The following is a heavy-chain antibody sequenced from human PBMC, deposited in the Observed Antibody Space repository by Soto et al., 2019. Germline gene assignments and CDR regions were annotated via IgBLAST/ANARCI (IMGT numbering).Heavy chain of an antibody. CDR3: VSPSLYGMDV. V-gene: IGHV4-30-4*01. Sequence: SETLSLTCSVSGGSISSGYYYWSWIRQPPGKGLEWIGNIYYSGNTYYNPSLKSRLIISIDTSKNQFSWKVSSVTAADTAVYYCVSPSLYGMDVWGQGTMVTVSS. CDR1: GGSISSGYYY. CDR2: IYYSGNT. J-gene: IGHJ6*02.